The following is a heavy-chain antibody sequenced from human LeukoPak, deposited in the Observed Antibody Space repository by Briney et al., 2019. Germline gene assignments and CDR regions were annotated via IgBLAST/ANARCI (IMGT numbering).Heavy chain of an antibody. Sequence: SETLSLTCTVSGGSISSYYWSWIRQPPGKGLEWIGYIYYSGSTNYNPSLKGRVTISVDTSKNQFSLKLSSVTAADTAVYYCARDHSGYDKGYYYYYMDVWGKGTTVTISS. J-gene: IGHJ6*03. CDR3: ARDHSGYDKGYYYYYMDV. D-gene: IGHD5-12*01. CDR1: GGSISSYY. V-gene: IGHV4-59*01. CDR2: IYYSGST.